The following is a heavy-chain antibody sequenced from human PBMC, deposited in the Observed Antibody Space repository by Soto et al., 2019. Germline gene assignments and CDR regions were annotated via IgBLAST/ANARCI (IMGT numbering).Heavy chain of an antibody. CDR3: AHTSVNYDRKY. CDR1: GFSLSTRGVG. V-gene: IGHV2-5*02. D-gene: IGHD3-22*01. CDR2: IYWDDDK. Sequence: QITLKESGPTLVKPTQTLTLTCTFSGFSLSTRGVGVGWIRQPPGKALEWLALIYWDDDKRYSPSLKSRLTITQDTSKNQVVLTMTNIDPVDTGTYYCAHTSVNYDRKYWGQVTLGTVSS. J-gene: IGHJ4*02.